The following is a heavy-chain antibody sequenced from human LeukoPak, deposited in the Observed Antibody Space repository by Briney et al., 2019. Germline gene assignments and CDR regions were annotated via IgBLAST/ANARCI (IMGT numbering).Heavy chain of an antibody. CDR2: IRYDGSNK. V-gene: IGHV3-30*02. CDR1: GFTFSSYG. D-gene: IGHD3-3*01. J-gene: IGHJ4*02. CDR3: ARGGGTYYDFWSGYDY. Sequence: GGSLRLSCAGSGFTFSSYGMHRVRQAPGKGLEWVAFIRYDGSNKYYADSVKGRFTISRDNSKNTLYLQMNSLRAEDTAVYYCARGGGTYYDFWSGYDYWGQGTLVTVSS.